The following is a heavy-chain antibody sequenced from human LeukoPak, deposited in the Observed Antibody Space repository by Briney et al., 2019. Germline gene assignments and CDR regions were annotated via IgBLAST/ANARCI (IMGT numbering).Heavy chain of an antibody. CDR1: GGSFSGYY. J-gene: IGHJ4*02. CDR2: INHSGST. CDR3: ARAGDGIAVADFDY. V-gene: IGHV4-34*01. Sequence: SEPLSLTCAVYGGSFSGYYWSWIRQPPGKGLEWIGEINHSGSTNYNPSLKSRVTISVDTSKNQFSLKLSSVTAADTAVYYCARAGDGIAVADFDYWGQGTLVTVSS. D-gene: IGHD6-19*01.